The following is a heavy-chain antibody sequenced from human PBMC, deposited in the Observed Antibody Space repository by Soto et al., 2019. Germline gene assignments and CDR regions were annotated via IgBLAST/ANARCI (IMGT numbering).Heavy chain of an antibody. D-gene: IGHD6-6*01. CDR1: GFTFSSYA. CDR3: AKEGRGGWSIAARPRASFYGMDV. V-gene: IGHV3-23*01. J-gene: IGHJ6*02. CDR2: ISGSGGST. Sequence: GGSLRLSCAASGFTFSSYAMSWVRQAPGKGLEWVSAISGSGGSTYYADSVKGRFTISRDNSKNTLDLQMNSLRAEDTAVYYCAKEGRGGWSIAARPRASFYGMDVWGQGNTVTVSS.